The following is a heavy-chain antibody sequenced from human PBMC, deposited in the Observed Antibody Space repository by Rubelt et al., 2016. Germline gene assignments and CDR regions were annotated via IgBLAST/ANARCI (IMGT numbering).Heavy chain of an antibody. Sequence: EVQLVEAGGGLVRPGGSLRLSCAASGFTFSGYWMHWVRQAPGKGLEWVANIKQDGNEKYYVDSVKGRFTIARDDAKNALNPQMNSLRGEDTAGYDWAKDLGPSYWGQGTLVTVSS. CDR1: GFTFSGYW. J-gene: IGHJ4*02. D-gene: IGHD3-16*01. V-gene: IGHV3-7*01. CDR2: IKQDGNEK. CDR3: AKDLGPSY.